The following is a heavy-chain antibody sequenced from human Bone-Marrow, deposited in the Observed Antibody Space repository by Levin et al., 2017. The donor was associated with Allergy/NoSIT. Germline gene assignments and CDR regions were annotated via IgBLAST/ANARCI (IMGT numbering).Heavy chain of an antibody. V-gene: IGHV1-8*01. J-gene: IGHJ6*02. Sequence: GESLKISCKASGYTFTSYDINWVRQATGQGLEWMGWMNPNSGNTGYAQKFQGRVTMTRNTSISTAYMELSSLRSEDTAVYYCARLLCSTTPWVGYDYGMDVWGQGTTVTVSS. CDR3: ARLLCSTTPWVGYDYGMDV. CDR1: GYTFTSYD. CDR2: MNPNSGNT. D-gene: IGHD3-10*02.